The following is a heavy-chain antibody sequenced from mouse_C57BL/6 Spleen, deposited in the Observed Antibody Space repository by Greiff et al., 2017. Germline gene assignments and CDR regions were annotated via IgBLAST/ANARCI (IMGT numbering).Heavy chain of an antibody. V-gene: IGHV1-80*01. CDR1: GYAFSSYW. J-gene: IGHJ2*01. CDR3: AKDGQTLEGYFDY. Sequence: VQLQQSGAELVKPGASVKISCKASGYAFSSYWMNWVKQRPGKGLEWIGQIYPGDGDTNYNGKFKGKATLTADKSSSTAYMQLSSLTSEDAAVYCCAKDGQTLEGYFDYWGQGTTLTVSS. D-gene: IGHD2-3*01. CDR2: IYPGDGDT.